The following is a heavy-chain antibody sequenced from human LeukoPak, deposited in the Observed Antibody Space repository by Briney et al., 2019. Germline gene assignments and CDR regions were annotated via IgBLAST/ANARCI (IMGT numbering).Heavy chain of an antibody. CDR3: AKDMVRGVIMAPDY. J-gene: IGHJ4*02. CDR2: ISWDGGST. V-gene: IGHV3-43*01. CDR1: GFTFYDYT. Sequence: GSLRLSCAASGFTFYDYTMHWVRQAPGKGLEWVSLISWDGGSTYYADSVKGRFTISRDNSKNSLYLQMNSLRTEDTALYYCAKDMVRGVIMAPDYWGQGTLVTVSS. D-gene: IGHD3-10*01.